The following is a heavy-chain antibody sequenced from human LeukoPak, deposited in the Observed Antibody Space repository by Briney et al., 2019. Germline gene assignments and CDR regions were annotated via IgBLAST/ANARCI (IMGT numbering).Heavy chain of an antibody. Sequence: ETLSLTCTVSGGSISSYYWSWIRQPPGKGLEWIGYIYYSGSTNYNPSLKSRVTISVDTSKNQFSLKLSSVTAADTAVYYCARHTSKLDTVADAFDVWGQGTMVTVSS. CDR1: GGSISSYY. D-gene: IGHD4-23*01. CDR3: ARHTSKLDTVADAFDV. CDR2: IYYSGST. V-gene: IGHV4-59*08. J-gene: IGHJ3*01.